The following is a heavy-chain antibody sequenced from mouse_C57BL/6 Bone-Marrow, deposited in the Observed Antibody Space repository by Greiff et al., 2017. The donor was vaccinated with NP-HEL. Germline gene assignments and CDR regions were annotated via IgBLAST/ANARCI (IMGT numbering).Heavy chain of an antibody. V-gene: IGHV1-72*01. Sequence: QVQLQQSGAELVKPGASVKLSCKASGYTFTSYWMHWVKQRPGRGLEWIGRIDPNSGGTKYNEKFKSKATLTVDKPSSTAYMQLSSLTSEDAAVYYCARAPYGSRKAWFAYWGQGTLVTVSA. CDR1: GYTFTSYW. CDR2: IDPNSGGT. CDR3: ARAPYGSRKAWFAY. D-gene: IGHD1-1*01. J-gene: IGHJ3*01.